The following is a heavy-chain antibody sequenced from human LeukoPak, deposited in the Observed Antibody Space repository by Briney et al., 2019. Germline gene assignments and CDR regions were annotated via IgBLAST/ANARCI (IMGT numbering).Heavy chain of an antibody. V-gene: IGHV1-18*01. D-gene: IGHD2-2*01. Sequence: ASVKVSCKASGYTFASYGISWVRQAPGQGLEWMGWISAYNGNTNYAQKLQGRVTMTTDTSTSTACMELRSLRSDDTAVYYCARDGSFRCSSTSCYSGYYYYGMDVWGQGTTVTVSS. CDR2: ISAYNGNT. J-gene: IGHJ6*02. CDR3: ARDGSFRCSSTSCYSGYYYYGMDV. CDR1: GYTFASYG.